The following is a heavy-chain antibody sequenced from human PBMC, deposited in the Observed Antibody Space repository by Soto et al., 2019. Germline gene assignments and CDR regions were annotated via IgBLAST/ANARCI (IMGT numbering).Heavy chain of an antibody. D-gene: IGHD3-3*01. CDR1: GFTFSSYA. J-gene: IGHJ4*02. CDR2: ISGSGGST. V-gene: IGHV3-23*01. CDR3: AKDGLDFWSGYWDFDY. Sequence: EVQLLESGGGLVQPGGSLRLSCAASGFTFSSYAMSWVRQAPGKGLEWVSAISGSGGSTYYADSVKGRFTISRDNSKNTLYLQMNSLRAEDTAVYYCAKDGLDFWSGYWDFDYWGQGTLVTVSS.